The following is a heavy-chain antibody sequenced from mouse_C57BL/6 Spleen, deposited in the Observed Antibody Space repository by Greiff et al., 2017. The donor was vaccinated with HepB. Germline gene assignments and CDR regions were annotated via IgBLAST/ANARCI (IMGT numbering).Heavy chain of an antibody. Sequence: EVHLVESGGGLVQPKGSLKLSCAASGFSFNTYAMNWVRQAPGKGLEWVARIRSKSNNYATYYADSVKDRFTISRDDSESMLYLQMNNLKTEDTAMYYCVRQRVVGDYFDYWGQGTTLTVSS. CDR1: GFSFNTYA. CDR3: VRQRVVGDYFDY. CDR2: IRSKSNNYAT. J-gene: IGHJ2*01. D-gene: IGHD1-1*01. V-gene: IGHV10-1*01.